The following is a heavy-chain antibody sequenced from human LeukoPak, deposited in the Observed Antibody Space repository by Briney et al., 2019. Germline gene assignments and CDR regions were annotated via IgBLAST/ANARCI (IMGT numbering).Heavy chain of an antibody. J-gene: IGHJ4*02. CDR1: GGSISSSSYY. CDR2: INHSGST. V-gene: IGHV4-39*07. Sequence: SETLSLTCTVSGGSISSSSYYWSWIRQPPGKGLEWIGEINHSGSTNYNPSLKSRVTISADTSKNQFSLKLSSVTAADTAVYYCETVDTAMVTDYWGQGTLVTVSS. D-gene: IGHD5-18*01. CDR3: ETVDTAMVTDY.